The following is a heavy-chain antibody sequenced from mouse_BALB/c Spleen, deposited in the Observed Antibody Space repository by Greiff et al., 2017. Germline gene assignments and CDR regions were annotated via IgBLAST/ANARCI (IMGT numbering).Heavy chain of an antibody. CDR3: ARGDDEYYAMDY. Sequence: EVKVVESGGGLVQPGGSRKLSCAASGFTFSSFGMHWVRQAPEKGLEWVAYISSGSSTIYYADTVKGRFTISRDNPKNTLFLQMTSLRSEDTAMYYCARGDDEYYAMDYWGQGTSVTVSS. V-gene: IGHV5-17*02. CDR1: GFTFSSFG. J-gene: IGHJ4*01. CDR2: ISSGSSTI. D-gene: IGHD2-12*01.